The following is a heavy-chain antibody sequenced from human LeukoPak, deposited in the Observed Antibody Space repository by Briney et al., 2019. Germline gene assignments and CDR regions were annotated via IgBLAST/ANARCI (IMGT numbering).Heavy chain of an antibody. CDR1: GFTFYDYA. CDR2: ISWNIGSI. CDR3: ATMWYSSSWLNY. J-gene: IGHJ4*02. D-gene: IGHD6-13*01. V-gene: IGHV3-9*01. Sequence: PGGSLRLSCAPSGFTFYDYAMHWVRQAPGKGREWVSGISWNIGSIGYAESVKGRFTISRDNAKNSLYLQMNSLRAEDTALYYCATMWYSSSWLNYWGQGTLVTVSS.